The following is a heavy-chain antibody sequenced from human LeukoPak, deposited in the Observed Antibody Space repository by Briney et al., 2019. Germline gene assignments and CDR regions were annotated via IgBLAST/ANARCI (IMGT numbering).Heavy chain of an antibody. D-gene: IGHD3-22*01. CDR3: ASGDSSDYAPLGY. V-gene: IGHV3-66*02. Sequence: GGSLRLSCAASGFTVSSNYMSWVRQAPGKGLEWVSVIYSGGSTYYADSVKGRFTISRDNSKNTLYLQMNSLRAEDTAVYYCASGDSSDYAPLGYWGQGTLVTVSS. CDR1: GFTVSSNY. J-gene: IGHJ4*02. CDR2: IYSGGST.